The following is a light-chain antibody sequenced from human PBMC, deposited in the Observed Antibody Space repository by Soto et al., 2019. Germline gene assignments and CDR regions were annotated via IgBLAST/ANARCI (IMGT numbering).Light chain of an antibody. J-gene: IGKJ4*01. CDR3: QQYGSSPLT. V-gene: IGKV3-20*01. CDR2: ASS. Sequence: EIVLTQSPGTLSMSPGERATLSCRASQSVSSVFLAWYQQKPGQAPRLLIYASSSRATGIPDRFSGSGSGTVFTLTISRLEPEDFAVYYWQQYGSSPLTFGGGTKVEIK. CDR1: QSVSSVF.